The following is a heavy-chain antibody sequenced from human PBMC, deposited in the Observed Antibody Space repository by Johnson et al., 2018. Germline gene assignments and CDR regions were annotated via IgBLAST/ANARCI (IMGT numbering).Heavy chain of an antibody. J-gene: IGHJ3*02. CDR1: GFTFSDSV. Sequence: QVQLVESGGGVVQPGTSLRLSCATSGFTFSDSVMHWVRQAPGKGLEWVAGISLDGSNKHYAESVKGRFTISRDNSRTTVSLQMNSLRIEETAVFYCAKDHRQSVGCSGGSCDRQRAFDTWGQGTGVTVSS. CDR3: AKDHRQSVGCSGGSCDRQRAFDT. V-gene: IGHV3-30*14. D-gene: IGHD2-15*01. CDR2: ISLDGSNK.